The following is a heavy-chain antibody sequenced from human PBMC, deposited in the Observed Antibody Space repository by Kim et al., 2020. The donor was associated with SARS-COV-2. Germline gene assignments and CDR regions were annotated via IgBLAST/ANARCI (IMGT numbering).Heavy chain of an antibody. D-gene: IGHD2-2*01. V-gene: IGHV3-11*01. CDR3: ARDLIVVVPAAAGRSGKRLSRRRNYYGMDV. CDR1: GFTFSDYY. CDR2: ISSSGSTI. J-gene: IGHJ6*02. Sequence: GGSLRLSCAASGFTFSDYYMSWIRQAPGKGLEWVSYISSSGSTIYYADSVKGRFTISRDNAKNSLYLQMNSLRAEDTAVYYCARDLIVVVPAAAGRSGKRLSRRRNYYGMDVWGQGTTVTVSS.